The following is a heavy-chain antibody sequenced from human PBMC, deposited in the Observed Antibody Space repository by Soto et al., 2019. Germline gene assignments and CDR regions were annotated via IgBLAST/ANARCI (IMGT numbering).Heavy chain of an antibody. CDR1: GFTVSTKY. V-gene: IGHV3-66*01. CDR2: IYSGGST. J-gene: IGHJ4*02. CDR3: APSRYEREPRSFDY. Sequence: SGGSLRLSCAASGFTVSTKYMSWVRQAPGKGLEWVSVIYSGGSTFYADSVRGRFTISRDNSKNTVNLQMNSLRAEDTAVYYCAPSRYEREPRSFDYWGQGTLVTVSS. D-gene: IGHD1-1*01.